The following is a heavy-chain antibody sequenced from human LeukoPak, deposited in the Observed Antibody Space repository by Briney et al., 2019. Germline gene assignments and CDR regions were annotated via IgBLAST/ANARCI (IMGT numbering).Heavy chain of an antibody. CDR1: GFTFSDYW. D-gene: IGHD1-26*01. CDR3: AKLVGATTGIDY. Sequence: GGSLRLSCAASGFTFSDYWMHWVRQAPGKGLAWVSRINGDGTSTRYADSAKGRFTISRDNAKNTLYLQMNSLSAEDTAVYYCAKLVGATTGIDYWGQGTLVTVSS. J-gene: IGHJ4*02. V-gene: IGHV3-74*01. CDR2: INGDGTST.